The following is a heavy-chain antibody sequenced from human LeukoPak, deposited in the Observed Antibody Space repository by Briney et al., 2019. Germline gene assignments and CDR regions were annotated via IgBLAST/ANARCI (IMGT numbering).Heavy chain of an antibody. CDR3: AKGPYYYDSSGYVAPGASPFFQN. J-gene: IGHJ1*01. CDR2: ISGSGGST. CDR1: GFTFSSYA. D-gene: IGHD3-22*01. Sequence: GGSLRLSCAASGFTFSSYAMSWVRQAPGKGLEWVSAISGSGGSTYYADSVKGRFTISRDNSTNTLYLQMSSLRAEDTAVYYCAKGPYYYDSSGYVAPGASPFFQNWGQGTLVTVSS. V-gene: IGHV3-23*01.